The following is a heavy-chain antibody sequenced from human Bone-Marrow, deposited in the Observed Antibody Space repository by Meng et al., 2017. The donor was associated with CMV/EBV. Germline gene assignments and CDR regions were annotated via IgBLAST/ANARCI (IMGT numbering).Heavy chain of an antibody. CDR3: ARDRWVEMATTAHYYRMDV. V-gene: IGHV4-59*01. J-gene: IGHJ6*02. Sequence: GSLRLSCTVSGGSISSYYWSWIRQPPGKVLEWIGYISYSGSTNYNPSLKSRVTISVDTSKNQFSLKLSSVTAADTAVYYCARDRWVEMATTAHYYRMDVWGQGTTVTSP. CDR1: GGSISSYY. CDR2: ISYSGST. D-gene: IGHD5-24*01.